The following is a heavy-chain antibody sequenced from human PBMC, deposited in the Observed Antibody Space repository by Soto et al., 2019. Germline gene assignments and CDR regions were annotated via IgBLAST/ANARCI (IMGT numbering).Heavy chain of an antibody. J-gene: IGHJ6*02. CDR1: GYTFTSYY. Sequence: GASVKVSCKASGYTFTSYYMHWVRQAPGQGLEWMGIINPSGGSTSYAQKFQGRVTMTRDTSTSTVYMELSSLRSEDTAVYYCARFTGIVGVNCCGIDVRAQRTTDTGSS. CDR3: ARFTGIVGVNCCGIDV. CDR2: INPSGGST. V-gene: IGHV1-46*01. D-gene: IGHD1-26*01.